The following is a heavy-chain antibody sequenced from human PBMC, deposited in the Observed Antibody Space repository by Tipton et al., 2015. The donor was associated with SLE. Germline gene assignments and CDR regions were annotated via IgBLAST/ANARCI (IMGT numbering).Heavy chain of an antibody. CDR1: GGSVSSGSYY. Sequence: TLSLTCTVSGGSVSSGSYYWSWIRQPPGKGLEWIGYIYYSGSTNYNPSLKSRVTMSVDTSKNQFSLKLSSVTAADTAVYYCASTVGATTFDYWGQGTLVTVSS. V-gene: IGHV4-61*01. J-gene: IGHJ4*02. CDR2: IYYSGST. D-gene: IGHD1-26*01. CDR3: ASTVGATTFDY.